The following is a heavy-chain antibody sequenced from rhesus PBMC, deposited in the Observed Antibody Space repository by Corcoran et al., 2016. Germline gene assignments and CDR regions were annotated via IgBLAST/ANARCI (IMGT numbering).Heavy chain of an antibody. D-gene: IGHD6-31*01. CDR2: IYVSVSST. CDR3: ARGGREAAAHYFDY. J-gene: IGHJ4*01. Sequence: QLQLQESGPGLVKPSETLSVTCAVSGGSISSSYWSWIRQAPGKGLEWIGYIYVSVSSTNYNPAPNSRGTVSGDTFKNQFSLKLSSVTAADTAVYYCARGGREAAAHYFDYWGQGVLVTVSS. CDR1: GGSISSSY. V-gene: IGHV4-169*01.